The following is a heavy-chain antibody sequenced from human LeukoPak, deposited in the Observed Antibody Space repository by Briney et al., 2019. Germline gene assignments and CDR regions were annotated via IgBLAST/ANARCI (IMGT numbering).Heavy chain of an antibody. D-gene: IGHD3-22*01. CDR1: GFTFSSYA. CDR3: AKGPDRNYYFDY. Sequence: GGSLRLSCAASGFTFSSYAMSWVRQAPGKGLEWVSAISGSGGSTYYADSVKGRFTISRDNSKNTLYLQMNSPRAEDTAVYYCAKGPDRNYYFDYWGQGTLVTVSS. V-gene: IGHV3-23*01. J-gene: IGHJ4*02. CDR2: ISGSGGST.